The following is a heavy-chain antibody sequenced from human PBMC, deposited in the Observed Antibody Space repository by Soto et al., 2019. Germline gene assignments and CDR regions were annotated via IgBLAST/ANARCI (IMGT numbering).Heavy chain of an antibody. Sequence: WESLKISCKGSGYSFPSFWIGWVRQMPGKGLEWMGIIYPLDSNIKYSPSFEGQVSMSADNSISTAYLHWSSLKASDTAIYYWVRRHKYYYGLEVWGQGTTVTVSS. CDR3: VRRHKYYYGLEV. J-gene: IGHJ6*02. CDR2: IYPLDSNI. V-gene: IGHV5-51*01. D-gene: IGHD6-6*01. CDR1: GYSFPSFW.